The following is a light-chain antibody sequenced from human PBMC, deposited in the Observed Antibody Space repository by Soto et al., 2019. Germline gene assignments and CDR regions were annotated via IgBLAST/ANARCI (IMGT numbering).Light chain of an antibody. CDR2: GAS. J-gene: IGKJ3*01. CDR3: QQYGSSPFT. Sequence: ESVLTQSPGTLSMSPGERATLSCRASQSVSSSYSAWYQQKPGQAPRLLIYGASRRATGIPDRFSGSGSGKDFTLTISRLEPEGFAVYYCQQYGSSPFTFGPGTKVDIK. CDR1: QSVSSSY. V-gene: IGKV3-20*01.